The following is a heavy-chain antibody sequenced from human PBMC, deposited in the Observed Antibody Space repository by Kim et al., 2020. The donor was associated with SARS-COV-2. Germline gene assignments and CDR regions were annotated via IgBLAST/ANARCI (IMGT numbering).Heavy chain of an antibody. V-gene: IGHV4-31*03. CDR1: GGSISSGGYY. D-gene: IGHD3-10*01. Sequence: SETLSLTCTVSGGSISSGGYYWSWIRQHPGKGLEWIGYIYYSGSTYYNPSLKSRVTISVDTSKNQFSLKLSSVTAADTAVYYCARGNFHPDTIYYGSGFDPWGQGTLVTVSS. CDR3: ARGNFHPDTIYYGSGFDP. CDR2: IYYSGST. J-gene: IGHJ5*02.